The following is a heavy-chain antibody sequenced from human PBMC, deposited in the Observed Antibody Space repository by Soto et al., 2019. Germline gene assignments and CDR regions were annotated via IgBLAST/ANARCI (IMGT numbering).Heavy chain of an antibody. D-gene: IGHD6-19*01. CDR1: GFTFISYG. CDR2: ISYDGSNK. Sequence: GGSLRLSCAASGFTFISYGMHWVRQAPGKGLEWVAVISYDGSNKYYADSVKGRFTISRDNSKNTLYLQMNSLRAEDTAVYYCAKDLRVYSSGWYSAFDIWGQGTMVTVS. V-gene: IGHV3-30*18. CDR3: AKDLRVYSSGWYSAFDI. J-gene: IGHJ3*02.